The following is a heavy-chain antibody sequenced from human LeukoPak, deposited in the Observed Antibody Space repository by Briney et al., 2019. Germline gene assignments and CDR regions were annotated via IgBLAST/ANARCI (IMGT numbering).Heavy chain of an antibody. CDR3: ARSPMNQYYYYYMDV. CDR2: IIPIFGTA. Sequence: SVKVSCKASGYTFTGYYIHWVRQAPGQGLEWMGGIIPIFGTANYAQKFQGRVTITADESTSTAYMELSSLRSEDTAVYHCARSPMNQYYYYYMDVWGKGTTVTISS. V-gene: IGHV1-69*13. J-gene: IGHJ6*03. D-gene: IGHD3-22*01. CDR1: GYTFTGYY.